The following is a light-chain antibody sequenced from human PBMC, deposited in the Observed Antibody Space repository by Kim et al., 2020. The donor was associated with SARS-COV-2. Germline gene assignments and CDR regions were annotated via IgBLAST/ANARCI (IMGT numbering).Light chain of an antibody. Sequence: ASVGDRVTITCRASQRIRNDLSWYQQKPGKAPKLLIYGASTLHSGVPSRFSGSASGTDFTLTISSLQPEDFATYYCLQAYNYPRTFGQGTKVDIK. CDR1: QRIRND. CDR2: GAS. CDR3: LQAYNYPRT. J-gene: IGKJ2*01. V-gene: IGKV1-6*01.